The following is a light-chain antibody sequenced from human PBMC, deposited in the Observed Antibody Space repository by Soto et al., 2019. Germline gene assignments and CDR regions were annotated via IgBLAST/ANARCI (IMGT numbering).Light chain of an antibody. V-gene: IGKV3-20*01. CDR2: GAS. Sequence: EIVLTQSPGTLSLSPGERATLSCRASQSVSSSYLAWYQQKPGQAPRLLIYGASSRATGIPDRFSGSGSGTDFTLTISRLEPEDFAVYYCQQYGSSSEYTFAQGTKLEIK. CDR3: QQYGSSSEYT. J-gene: IGKJ2*01. CDR1: QSVSSSY.